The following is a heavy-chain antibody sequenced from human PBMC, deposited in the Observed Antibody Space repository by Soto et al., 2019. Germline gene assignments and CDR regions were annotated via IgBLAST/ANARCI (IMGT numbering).Heavy chain of an antibody. CDR2: INPSGGST. CDR3: ATRSGPRALDI. V-gene: IGHV1-46*01. CDR1: GYTFTTNY. D-gene: IGHD2-15*01. Sequence: ASVKVSCKASGYTFTTNYLHWVRQAPGQGLEWMGIINPSGGSTSYAQKFQGRVTMTGDTSTRTVYMELSSLRSDDTAVYYCATRSGPRALDIWGQGTMVTVSS. J-gene: IGHJ3*02.